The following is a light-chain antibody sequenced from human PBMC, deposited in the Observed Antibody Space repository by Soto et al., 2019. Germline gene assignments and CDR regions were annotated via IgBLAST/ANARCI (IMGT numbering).Light chain of an antibody. CDR2: EVA. CDR1: SGDIGSYNR. V-gene: IGLV2-14*01. Sequence: QSALTQPASVSGSPGQSITISCTGTSGDIGSYNRVSWYQQHPGKAPKLIIYEVAKRPSGVSSRFSGSKSGNTASLTISGLQAEDEADYHCSSYTNTGTLYVFGTGTKLTVL. J-gene: IGLJ1*01. CDR3: SSYTNTGTLYV.